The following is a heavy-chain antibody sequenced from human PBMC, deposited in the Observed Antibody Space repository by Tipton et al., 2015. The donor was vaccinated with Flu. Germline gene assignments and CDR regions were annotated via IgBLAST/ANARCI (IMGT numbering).Heavy chain of an antibody. V-gene: IGHV4-59*01. J-gene: IGHJ4*02. CDR2: IYYSGST. Sequence: LSLTCTVSGGSISSYYWSWIRQPPGKGLEWIGYIYYSGSTNYNPSLKSRVTISVDTSENQFSLKLSSVTAADTAVYYCARVAGGVPVYYFDYWGQGTLVTVSS. CDR1: GGSISSYY. CDR3: ARVAGGVPVYYFDY. D-gene: IGHD1-14*01.